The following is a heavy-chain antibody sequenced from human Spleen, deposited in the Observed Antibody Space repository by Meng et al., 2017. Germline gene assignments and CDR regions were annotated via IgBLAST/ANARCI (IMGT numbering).Heavy chain of an antibody. Sequence: QVQLQQWGAGLFKPSETLSLTCAVYGESLSGYYWSWIRQPPGKGLEWIGEINHGGSTNYNPSLKSRVTISVDTSKNHFSLNLTSVTAADTAVYYCTRGKKYYYDSTGYFAYWGQGTLVTVSS. J-gene: IGHJ4*02. CDR1: GESLSGYY. D-gene: IGHD3-22*01. CDR3: TRGKKYYYDSTGYFAY. CDR2: INHGGST. V-gene: IGHV4-34*01.